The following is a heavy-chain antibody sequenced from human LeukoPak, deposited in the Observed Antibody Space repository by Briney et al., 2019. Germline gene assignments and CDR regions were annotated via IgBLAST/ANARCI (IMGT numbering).Heavy chain of an antibody. CDR2: ISGSGGST. CDR1: GFTFSSYA. V-gene: IGHV3-23*01. Sequence: GGSLRLSCAASGFTFSSYAMSWVRQAPRKGLEWVSAISGSGGSTYYADSVKGRFTISRDNSKNTLYLQMNSLRAEDTAVYYCAKDLVPAAGNYYYGMDVWGQGTTVTVSS. D-gene: IGHD2-2*01. J-gene: IGHJ6*02. CDR3: AKDLVPAAGNYYYGMDV.